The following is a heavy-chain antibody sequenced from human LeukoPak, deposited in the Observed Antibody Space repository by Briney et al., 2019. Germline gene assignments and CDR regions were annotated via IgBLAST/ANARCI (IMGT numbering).Heavy chain of an antibody. CDR3: ARKVSSAWYYY. J-gene: IGHJ4*02. V-gene: IGHV3-53*01. Sequence: GGSLRLSCAASGFTFSDYWMTWVRQAPGKGLEWVSVIYSGGSTYYADSVKGRFTISRDNSKNTLYLQMNSLRAEDTAVYFCARKVSSAWYYYWGQGTLVTVSS. CDR1: GFTFSDYW. D-gene: IGHD6-19*01. CDR2: IYSGGST.